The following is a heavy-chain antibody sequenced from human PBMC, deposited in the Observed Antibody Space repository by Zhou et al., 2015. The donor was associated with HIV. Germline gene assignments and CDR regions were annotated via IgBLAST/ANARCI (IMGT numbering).Heavy chain of an antibody. V-gene: IGHV1-18*01. CDR1: GDSFTSYS. J-gene: IGHJ4*02. CDR3: ATDDIGGYHSFNY. D-gene: IGHD3-22*01. CDR2: ISTYNGNT. Sequence: QVQLVQSGVEVKQPGASVKVSCKASGDSFTSYSITWVRQAPGLRLEWMGWISTYNGNTHYAQKFQGRVTLTTDRSTRTAYMELRTLRSDDAAIYYCATDDIGGYHSFNYWGQGTLVSVSS.